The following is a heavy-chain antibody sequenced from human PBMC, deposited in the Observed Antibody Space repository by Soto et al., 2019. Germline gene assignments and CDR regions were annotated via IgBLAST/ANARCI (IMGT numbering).Heavy chain of an antibody. CDR2: IYPGDSDT. V-gene: IGHV5-51*01. CDR3: AVNISHCRYYYYAIHV. D-gene: IGHD3-3*02. Sequence: GEYLKISCKGSGYTFTDYWIGWVRQLPGKGLEWMGIIYPGDSDTRYSPSFQGHVTITVDKSTSTAYLQWNTLKASDTAMYYFAVNISHCRYYYYAIHVWGQGSTVIAS. CDR1: GYTFTDYW. J-gene: IGHJ6*02.